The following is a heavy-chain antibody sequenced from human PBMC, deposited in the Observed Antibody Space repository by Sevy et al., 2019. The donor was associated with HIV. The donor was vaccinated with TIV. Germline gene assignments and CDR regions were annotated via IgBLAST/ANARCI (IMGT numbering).Heavy chain of an antibody. CDR1: GFSFSIYW. V-gene: IGHV3-7*01. CDR2: MKQDGSEE. CDR3: VSEGRGGYSDSLDY. D-gene: IGHD5-18*01. Sequence: GGSLRLSCAASGFSFSIYWMSWVRQAPGKGLEWVATMKQDGSEEDYVDSVKGRFTISTDNAKNSLFLQMNSLSAEDTAVYYCVSEGRGGYSDSLDYWGHGTLVTVSS. J-gene: IGHJ4*01.